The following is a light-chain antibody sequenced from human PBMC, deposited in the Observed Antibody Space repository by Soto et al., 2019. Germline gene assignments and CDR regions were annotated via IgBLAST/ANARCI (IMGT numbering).Light chain of an antibody. V-gene: IGKV1-5*03. CDR1: QSVSSW. J-gene: IGKJ2*01. CDR3: QEYHSYS. CDR2: KAS. Sequence: DIQMTQSPSTLSAALGDRVTITCRASQSVSSWLAWYQQKPGKAPKLLIYKASSLESDVPPRFSGSGSGTEFTLTISSLQPADFAFYYCQEYHSYSFGQGTKLELK.